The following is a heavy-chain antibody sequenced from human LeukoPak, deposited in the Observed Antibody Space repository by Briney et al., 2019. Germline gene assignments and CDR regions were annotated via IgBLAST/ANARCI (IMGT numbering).Heavy chain of an antibody. J-gene: IGHJ4*02. CDR1: GFTLSTYA. CDR2: TSSSDAGT. D-gene: IGHD2-21*01. V-gene: IGHV3-23*01. CDR3: AKAPVTSCRGAYCYPFDS. Sequence: GGSLRLSCAASGFTLSTYAMSWVRQTPGKGLEWVAATSSSDAGTYHADSVRGRFTISRDNPKNTLYLQMNSLRAEDAAVYFCAKAPVTSCRGAYCYPFDSWGQGTLVTVSS.